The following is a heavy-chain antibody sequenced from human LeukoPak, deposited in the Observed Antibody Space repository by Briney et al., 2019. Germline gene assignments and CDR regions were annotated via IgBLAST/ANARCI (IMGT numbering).Heavy chain of an antibody. V-gene: IGHV4-59*11. CDR1: GGSTSGRY. CDR2: IHYDGRT. Sequence: SETLSLTCTVSGGSTSGRYWSWIRQPPGKGLEWIGYIHYDGRTNYNPSFKSRVIISLDTSNNQFSLNLKSVTAADTAAYYCARLVNYGYSYYCGEGALVTVSS. D-gene: IGHD3-22*01. J-gene: IGHJ4*02. CDR3: ARLVNYGYSYY.